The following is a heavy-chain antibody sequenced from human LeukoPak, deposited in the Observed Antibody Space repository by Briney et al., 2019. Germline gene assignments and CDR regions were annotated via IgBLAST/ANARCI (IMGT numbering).Heavy chain of an antibody. D-gene: IGHD3-22*01. CDR3: ARAGYDSSGYYSY. CDR2: INPSGGST. J-gene: IGHJ4*02. Sequence: ASVKVSCKASGYIFTNYYVHWVRQAPGQGLEWMGIINPSGGSTTYAQKFQGRVTMTRDTSTSTVYMEVSSLRSEDTAVYYCARAGYDSSGYYSYWGQGTLVTVSS. V-gene: IGHV1-46*01. CDR1: GYIFTNYY.